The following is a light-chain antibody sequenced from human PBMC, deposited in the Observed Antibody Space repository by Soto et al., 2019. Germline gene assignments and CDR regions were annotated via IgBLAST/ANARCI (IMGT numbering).Light chain of an antibody. Sequence: QSALTQPASVSGSPGQSITISCTGTSSDVGSHNFVSWYQQRPGKAPKLMIFEVTKRPSGVSDRFSASKPGNTASLTISGVRAEDEADYYCCSYADTTTWVFGGGTKVTVL. CDR2: EVT. V-gene: IGLV2-23*02. J-gene: IGLJ3*02. CDR3: CSYADTTTWV. CDR1: SSDVGSHNF.